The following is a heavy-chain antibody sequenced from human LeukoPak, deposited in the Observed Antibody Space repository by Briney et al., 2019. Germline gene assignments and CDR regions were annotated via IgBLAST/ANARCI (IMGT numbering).Heavy chain of an antibody. D-gene: IGHD2-21*02. CDR3: VREVVTTILMFDH. CDR1: GGSISSSSYN. Sequence: SSETLSLTCTVSGGSISSSSYNWGWIRQPPGKGLEWIGSIYYSGSTYYNPSLKSRVTISVDTSKNQFSLKVNSVTAADTAVYYCVREVVTTILMFDHWGQGTPVTVSS. CDR2: IYYSGST. V-gene: IGHV4-39*07. J-gene: IGHJ4*02.